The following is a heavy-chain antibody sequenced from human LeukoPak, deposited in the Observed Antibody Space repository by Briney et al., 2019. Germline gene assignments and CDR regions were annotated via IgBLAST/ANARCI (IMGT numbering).Heavy chain of an antibody. CDR3: ARGYGITIFGVVTNGRFDY. Sequence: SETLSLTCTVSGGSISPYYWSWIRQPAGKGLEWIGRIYTSGSTTYNPSLKSRVTISVDTSKNQFSLKLSSVTAADTAVYYCARGYGITIFGVVTNGRFDYWGQGTLVTVSS. V-gene: IGHV4-4*07. CDR1: GGSISPYY. CDR2: IYTSGST. D-gene: IGHD3-3*01. J-gene: IGHJ4*02.